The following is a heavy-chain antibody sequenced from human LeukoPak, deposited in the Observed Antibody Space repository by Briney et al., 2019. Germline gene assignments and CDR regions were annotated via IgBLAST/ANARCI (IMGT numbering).Heavy chain of an antibody. CDR1: GYTFTSYG. D-gene: IGHD6-19*01. V-gene: IGHV1-18*01. CDR3: AREQWLVPGGYYYYGMDV. J-gene: IGHJ6*02. CDR2: ISAYNGNT. Sequence: GASVKVSCKASGYTFTSYGISWVRQAPGQGLEWMGWISAYNGNTNYAQKLQGRVTMTTDTSTSTAYMELRSLRSDDTAVYYCAREQWLVPGGYYYYGMDVWGQGTTVTVSS.